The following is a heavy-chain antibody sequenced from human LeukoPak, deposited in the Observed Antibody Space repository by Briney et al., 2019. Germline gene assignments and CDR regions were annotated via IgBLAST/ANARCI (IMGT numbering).Heavy chain of an antibody. CDR1: GYSFTSYW. J-gene: IGHJ5*02. CDR3: GRSSSWNNWFDP. D-gene: IGHD6-13*01. V-gene: IGHV5-51*01. CDR2: IYPGDSDT. Sequence: GESLKISCKGSGYSFTSYWIGWVRQLPGKGLEWMGIIYPGDSDTRYSPSSQGQVTISADKSISTAYLQWSSLKASDTAMYYCGRSSSWNNWFDPWGQGTLVTVSS.